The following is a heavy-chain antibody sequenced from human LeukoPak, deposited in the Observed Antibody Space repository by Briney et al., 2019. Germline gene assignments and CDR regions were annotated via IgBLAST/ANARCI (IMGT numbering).Heavy chain of an antibody. V-gene: IGHV3-66*01. J-gene: IGHJ4*02. CDR3: AREGGSCYSCFDY. CDR2: IYSGGST. Sequence: GGSLGLSCAASGFTVSSNYMSWVRQAPGKGLEWVSVIYSGGSTYYADSVKGRFTISRDNSKNTLYLQMNSLRAEDTAVYYCAREGGSCYSCFDYWGQGTLVTVSS. D-gene: IGHD2-15*01. CDR1: GFTVSSNY.